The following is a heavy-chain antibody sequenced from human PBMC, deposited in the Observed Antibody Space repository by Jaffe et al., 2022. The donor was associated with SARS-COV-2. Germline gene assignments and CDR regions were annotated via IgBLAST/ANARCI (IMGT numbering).Heavy chain of an antibody. D-gene: IGHD3-16*02. CDR3: ARGPVIVSDGGNSDLHFDY. V-gene: IGHV1-2*02. CDR2: INPNSGGT. Sequence: QVQLVQSGAEVKKPGASVKVSCKASGYTFTGYYMHWVRQAPGQGLEWMGWINPNSGGTNYAQKFQGRVTMTRDTSISTAYMELSRLRSDDTAVYYCARGPVIVSDGGNSDLHFDYWGQGTLVTVSS. J-gene: IGHJ4*02. CDR1: GYTFTGYY.